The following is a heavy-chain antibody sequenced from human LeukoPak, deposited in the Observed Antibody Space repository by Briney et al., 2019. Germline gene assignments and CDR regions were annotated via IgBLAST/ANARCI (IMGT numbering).Heavy chain of an antibody. CDR3: ARNYYDNSGYKYAFDY. Sequence: NASETLSLTCGVYGGSFSDYNWSWLRQSPEKGLQWIGRIYTSGNTNYNPSLKSRVTMSVDTSKNQFSLKLSSVTAADTAVYYCARNYYDNSGYKYAFDYWGQGTLVTVSS. J-gene: IGHJ4*02. V-gene: IGHV4-59*10. CDR1: GGSFSDYN. D-gene: IGHD3-22*01. CDR2: IYTSGNT.